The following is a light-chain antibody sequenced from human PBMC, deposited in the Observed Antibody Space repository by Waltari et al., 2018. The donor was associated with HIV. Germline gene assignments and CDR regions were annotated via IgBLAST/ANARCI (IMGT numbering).Light chain of an antibody. CDR1: HSVSSNY. Sequence: EIVLTQSPGILSLSPGDRATLSCRSSHSVSSNYLAWYQQKPGRAHRLLIFDASTRASGIPDRFSGSWSGTDFTFTISRLEPEDFAVYYCQQYGNSPVYTFGQGTKLEIK. CDR3: QQYGNSPVYT. CDR2: DAS. J-gene: IGKJ2*01. V-gene: IGKV3-20*01.